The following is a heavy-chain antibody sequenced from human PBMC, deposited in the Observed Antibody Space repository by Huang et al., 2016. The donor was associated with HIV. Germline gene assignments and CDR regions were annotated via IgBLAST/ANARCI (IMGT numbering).Heavy chain of an antibody. CDR3: ARGLPIHGSGSSLYDY. V-gene: IGHV1-8*01. CDR1: GYTFTSYD. J-gene: IGHJ4*02. CDR2: MNPNSGNT. D-gene: IGHD3-10*01. Sequence: QVQLVQSGAEVRKPGASVKVSCKASGYTFTSYDINWVRQATGQGLAWMGVMNPNSGNTGYVQKLQGRGTMTRNTSISTAYMEVTNLRSEDTAVYYCARGLPIHGSGSSLYDYWGQGTLVIVSS.